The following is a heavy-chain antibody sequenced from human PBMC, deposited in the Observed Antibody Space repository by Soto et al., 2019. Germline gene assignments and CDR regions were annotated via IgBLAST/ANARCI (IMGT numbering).Heavy chain of an antibody. J-gene: IGHJ4*02. CDR3: ARAAMGGSSWPFDY. CDR1: GGSISSSNW. V-gene: IGHV4-4*02. CDR2: IYHSGST. D-gene: IGHD6-13*01. Sequence: QVQLQESGPGLVKPSGTLSLTCAVSGGSISSSNWWSWVRQPPGKGLEWIGEIYHSGSTIDNPSRQRRVTIXVXKXXNQWSLKLSSVTAADTAVYYCARAAMGGSSWPFDYWGQGTLVTVSS.